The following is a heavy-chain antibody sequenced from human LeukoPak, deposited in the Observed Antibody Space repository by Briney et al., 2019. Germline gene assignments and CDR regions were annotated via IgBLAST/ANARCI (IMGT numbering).Heavy chain of an antibody. CDR2: IYYSGST. J-gene: IGHJ5*02. Sequence: PSETLSLTRTVSGGSISSSSYYWGWIRQPPGKGLEWIGSIYYSGSTYYNPSLKSRVTISVDTSKNQFSLKLSSVTAADTAVYYCARLEIAAAGNRWFDPWGQGTLVTVSS. CDR1: GGSISSSSYY. D-gene: IGHD6-13*01. V-gene: IGHV4-39*07. CDR3: ARLEIAAAGNRWFDP.